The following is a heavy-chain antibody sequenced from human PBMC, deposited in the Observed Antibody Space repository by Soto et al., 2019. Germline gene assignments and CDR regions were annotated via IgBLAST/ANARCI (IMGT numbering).Heavy chain of an antibody. V-gene: IGHV1-18*01. CDR3: ARVFPNYDFWSGYYYGMDV. D-gene: IGHD3-3*01. CDR1: GYTFTSYG. CDR2: ISAYNGNT. Sequence: ASVKVSCKASGYTFTSYGISWVRQAPGQGLEWMGWISAYNGNTNYAQKLQGRVTMTTDTSTSTAYMELRSLRSDDTAVYYCARVFPNYDFWSGYYYGMDVWGQGTTVTVSS. J-gene: IGHJ6*02.